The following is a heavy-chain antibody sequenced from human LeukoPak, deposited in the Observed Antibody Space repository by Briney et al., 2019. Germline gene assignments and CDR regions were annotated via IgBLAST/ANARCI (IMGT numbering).Heavy chain of an antibody. J-gene: IGHJ4*02. CDR2: INQNGSEI. D-gene: IGHD3-22*01. V-gene: IGHV3-7*01. Sequence: GGSLRLSCVASGFRFIDYWMTWVRQAPGRGLEWVANINQNGSEIYYLDSVEGRFTISRDNAKNSLFLQMNSLRAEDTAVYYCARDDGSYYDSSGFDYWGQGTLVTVSS. CDR3: ARDDGSYYDSSGFDY. CDR1: GFRFIDYW.